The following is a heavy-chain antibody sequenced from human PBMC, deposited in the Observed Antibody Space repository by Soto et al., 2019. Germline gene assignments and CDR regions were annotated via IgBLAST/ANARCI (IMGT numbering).Heavy chain of an antibody. V-gene: IGHV2-70*11. CDR3: ARISSSGWPVLTASGGMDV. D-gene: IGHD6-19*01. J-gene: IGHJ6*02. CDR1: GITLSTNGMC. Sequence: SGPTLVNPTQTLTLTCTISGITLSTNGMCVNWIRQPPGKALEWLARIEWDDHKYYSTSLKTRLTISMDTSKNQVVLTMTNMDPVDTGTYYCARISSSGWPVLTASGGMDVWGQGTTVTVSS. CDR2: IEWDDHK.